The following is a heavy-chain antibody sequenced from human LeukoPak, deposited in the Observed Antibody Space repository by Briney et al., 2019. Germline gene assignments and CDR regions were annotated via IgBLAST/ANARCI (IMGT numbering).Heavy chain of an antibody. D-gene: IGHD3-9*01. CDR3: ARDISRSPRDY. CDR1: GFTFSSYG. Sequence: GGSLRLSCAASGFTFSSYGMHWVRQAPGKGLEWVAVISYDGSNKYYADSVKGRFTISRDNAKNTLYLQMNSLGVEDTAVYYCARDISRSPRDYWGQGTLVTVSS. J-gene: IGHJ4*02. CDR2: ISYDGSNK. V-gene: IGHV3-30*03.